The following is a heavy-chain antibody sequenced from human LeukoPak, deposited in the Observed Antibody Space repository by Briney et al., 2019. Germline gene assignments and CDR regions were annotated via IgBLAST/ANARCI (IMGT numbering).Heavy chain of an antibody. CDR1: GFTFSSYG. J-gene: IGHJ4*02. D-gene: IGHD3-3*01. V-gene: IGHV3-33*01. CDR3: ARERQNKDFWSGGDY. CDR2: IWYDGSNK. Sequence: YPGGSLRLSCAASGFTFSSYGMHWVRQAPGKGLEWVAVIWYDGSNKYYADSVKGRFTISRDNSKNTLYLQMNSLRAEDTAVYYCARERQNKDFWSGGDYWGQGTLVTVSS.